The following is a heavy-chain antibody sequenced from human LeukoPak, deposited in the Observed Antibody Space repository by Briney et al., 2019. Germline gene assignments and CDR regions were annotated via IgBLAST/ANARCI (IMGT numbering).Heavy chain of an antibody. CDR2: ISVYNGNT. D-gene: IGHD3-9*01. CDR1: GYTFTTYG. CDR3: ARMILLLGDVLTVPPRGFDY. J-gene: IGHJ4*02. Sequence: ASVKVSCKASGYTFTTYGISWVRQAPGQGLEWLGGISVYNGNTNYAQKLQGRVTMTTDTSTSTAYMELRSLRSDDTALYYCARMILLLGDVLTVPPRGFDYWGQGTLVTVSS. V-gene: IGHV1-18*01.